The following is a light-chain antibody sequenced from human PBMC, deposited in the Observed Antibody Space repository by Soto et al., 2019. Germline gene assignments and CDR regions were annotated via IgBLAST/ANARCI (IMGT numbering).Light chain of an antibody. CDR2: EVS. J-gene: IGLJ2*01. CDR1: SSDIGGYNF. Sequence: QSALTQPASVSGSPGQSITISCTGTSSDIGGYNFVAWYQQHPGKAPKLMIYEVSNRPSGVSNRFSGSKSGNTAYLPISGLQAEDEADYYCSSYTSSITVVFGGGTKLTVL. V-gene: IGLV2-14*01. CDR3: SSYTSSITVV.